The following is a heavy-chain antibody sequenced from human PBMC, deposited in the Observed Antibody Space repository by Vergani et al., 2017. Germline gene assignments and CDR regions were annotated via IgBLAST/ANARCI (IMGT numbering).Heavy chain of an antibody. CDR2: IYYSGST. J-gene: IGHJ3*02. V-gene: IGHV4-30-4*01. D-gene: IGHD1-26*01. CDR3: ARLEWELEAGRAFGI. Sequence: QLQLQESGPGLVKPSETLSLTCTVSGGSISSGDYYWSWIRQPPGKGLEWIGYIYYSGSTYYNPSLKSRVTISVDTSKNQFSLKLSSVTAADTAVYYCARLEWELEAGRAFGIWGQGTMVTVSS. CDR1: GGSISSGDYY.